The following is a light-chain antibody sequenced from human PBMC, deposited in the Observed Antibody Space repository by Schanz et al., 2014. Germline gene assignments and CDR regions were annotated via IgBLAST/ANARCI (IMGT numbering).Light chain of an antibody. V-gene: IGKV3-15*01. CDR3: QQYNKWPPSWT. CDR2: GAS. Sequence: EIAMTQSPATLSVSPGERATLSCRAHQSVSGNLAWYQQKPGQAPRLLIFGASTRATGIPARFSGGGSGTDFTLTISSLQSEDFAVYYCQQYNKWPPSWTFGQGTKVEIK. CDR1: QSVSGN. J-gene: IGKJ1*01.